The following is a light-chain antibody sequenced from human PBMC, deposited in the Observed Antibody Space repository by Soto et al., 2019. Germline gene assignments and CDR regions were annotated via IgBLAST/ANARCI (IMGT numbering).Light chain of an antibody. CDR1: QSVSSNS. CDR2: GAS. V-gene: IGKV3-20*01. Sequence: EIVLTQSPATLSLSPGERDTLSCRASQSVSSNSLAWYQQKPGQAPRLLIYGASTRATGIPDRFSGSGSGTDFTLTISRLEAEDFAVYHCQQYISTPWSFGQGTKVEIK. J-gene: IGKJ1*01. CDR3: QQYISTPWS.